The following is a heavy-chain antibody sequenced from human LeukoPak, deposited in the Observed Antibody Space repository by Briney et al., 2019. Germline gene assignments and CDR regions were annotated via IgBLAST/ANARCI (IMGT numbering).Heavy chain of an antibody. D-gene: IGHD4-17*01. CDR3: ARVDGDYEIDC. V-gene: IGHV4-59*01. J-gene: IGHJ4*02. Sequence: PSETLSLTCTVSGGSISSYYWSWIRQPPGKGLEWIGYIYYSGSTSYDPSLKSRVTISVDTSKNQFSLKLSSVTAADTAVYYCARVDGDYEIDCWGQGTLVTVSS. CDR1: GGSISSYY. CDR2: IYYSGST.